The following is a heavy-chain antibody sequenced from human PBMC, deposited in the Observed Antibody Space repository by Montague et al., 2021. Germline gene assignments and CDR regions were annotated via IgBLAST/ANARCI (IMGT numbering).Heavy chain of an antibody. CDR3: ARKGTNWDY. V-gene: IGHV4-59*01. CDR2: VYYTGTT. CDR1: GDSINFYY. J-gene: IGHJ4*02. D-gene: IGHD2-8*01. Sequence: SETLSLTCTVSGDSINFYYWSWIRQPPGKGLEWIGYVYYTGTTNSNPSLKSRVTISVDTSRSQFFLNVNSVTAADTAVYYCARKGTNWDYWGQGTLVAVSS.